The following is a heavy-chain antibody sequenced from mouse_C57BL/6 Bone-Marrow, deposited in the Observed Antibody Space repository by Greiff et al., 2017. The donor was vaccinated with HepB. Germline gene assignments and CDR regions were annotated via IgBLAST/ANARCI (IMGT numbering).Heavy chain of an antibody. Sequence: QVQLKESGPGLVQPSQSLSITCTVSGFSLTSYGVHWVRQSPGQGLEWLGVIWSGGSTAYNAAFISRLSISKDNSKSQVFFNMNSLQADDTAIYYCARGDYYGSSYGYCDDWGTGTTVTVSS. CDR1: GFSLTSYG. CDR3: ARGDYYGSSYGYCDD. V-gene: IGHV2-2*01. D-gene: IGHD1-1*01. CDR2: IWSGGST. J-gene: IGHJ1*03.